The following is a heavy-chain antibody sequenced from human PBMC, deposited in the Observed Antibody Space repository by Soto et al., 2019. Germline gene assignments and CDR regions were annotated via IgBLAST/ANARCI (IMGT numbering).Heavy chain of an antibody. Sequence: QVQLVESGGGVVQPGRSLRLSCAASGFTFSSYGMHWVRQAPGKGLEWVAVIWYDGSNKYYADSVKGRFTISRDNSKNTLYLHMNSLRAEETAVYYCARVRPYGGTPVGDYWGQGTLVTVS. D-gene: IGHD4-17*01. CDR3: ARVRPYGGTPVGDY. CDR1: GFTFSSYG. J-gene: IGHJ4*02. CDR2: IWYDGSNK. V-gene: IGHV3-33*01.